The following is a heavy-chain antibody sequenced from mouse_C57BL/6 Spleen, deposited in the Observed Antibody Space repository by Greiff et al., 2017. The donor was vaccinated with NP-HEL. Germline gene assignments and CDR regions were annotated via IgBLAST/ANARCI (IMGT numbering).Heavy chain of an antibody. CDR1: GYTFTSYG. Sequence: VQLQQSGAELARPGASVKLSCKASGYTFTSYGISWVKQRTGQGLEWIGEIYPRSGNTYYNEKFKGKATLTADKSSSTAYMGLRGLTSEDSAGYFCAREITTVVARSYCAMDYWGQGTSVTVSS. D-gene: IGHD1-1*01. CDR2: IYPRSGNT. CDR3: AREITTVVARSYCAMDY. V-gene: IGHV1-81*01. J-gene: IGHJ4*01.